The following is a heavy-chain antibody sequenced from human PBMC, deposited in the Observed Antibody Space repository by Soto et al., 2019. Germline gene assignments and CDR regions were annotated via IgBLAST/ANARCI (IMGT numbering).Heavy chain of an antibody. CDR2: INAGNGNT. V-gene: IGHV1-3*01. Sequence: ASVKVSCKASGFSFIDYTILWVRQAPGQSLEWLGWINAGNGNTKYSHKFQDRVTITSDTSATTTYMELRSLRSEDTAVFYCARSAKKTWLPDFWGQGTLVTVSS. CDR1: GFSFIDYT. D-gene: IGHD5-12*01. J-gene: IGHJ1*01. CDR3: ARSAKKTWLPDF.